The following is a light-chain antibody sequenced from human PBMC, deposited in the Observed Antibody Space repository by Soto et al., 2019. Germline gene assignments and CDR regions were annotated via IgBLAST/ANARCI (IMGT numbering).Light chain of an antibody. CDR1: QSVSSN. CDR3: HKYNNWPSYT. CDR2: GAY. Sequence: IVMTQAPATLSVYPGERATLSCRASQSVSSNLPWYQQKPGQAPRLLSYGAYTRATGIPARFSGSGSGTEFSLTISSLQYEDFEFYYCHKYNNWPSYTVGQVTKLEIK. J-gene: IGKJ2*01. V-gene: IGKV3-15*01.